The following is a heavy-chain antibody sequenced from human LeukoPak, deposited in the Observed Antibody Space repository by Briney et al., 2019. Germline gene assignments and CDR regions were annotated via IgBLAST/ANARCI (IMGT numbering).Heavy chain of an antibody. CDR2: IYLSGRT. J-gene: IGHJ3*02. Sequence: SETLSLTCTVSGDSISNNYWSWIRQPPGKGLEWIGYIYLSGRTNYNPFLKSRVTISLDTSKNQFSLKMTSVTAADTAVYYCARDKYGSDDDAFDIWGQGTMVTVSS. D-gene: IGHD3-10*01. V-gene: IGHV4-59*01. CDR1: GDSISNNY. CDR3: ARDKYGSDDDAFDI.